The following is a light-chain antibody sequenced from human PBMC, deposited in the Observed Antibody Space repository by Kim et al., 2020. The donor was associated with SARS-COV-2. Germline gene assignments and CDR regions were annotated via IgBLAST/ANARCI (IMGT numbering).Light chain of an antibody. Sequence: STGDRVSITFRASQRISSYLACYQQKPGKAPKLLIYAAYTLQSGVPSMFSGSGSGTDFTLTISGLQSEDFATYYCQQYYSYPWTFGQGTKVDIK. J-gene: IGKJ1*01. V-gene: IGKV1-8*01. CDR3: QQYYSYPWT. CDR2: AAY. CDR1: QRISSY.